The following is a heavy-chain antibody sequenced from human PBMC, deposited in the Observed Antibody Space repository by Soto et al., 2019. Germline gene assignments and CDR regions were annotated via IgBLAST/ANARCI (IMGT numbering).Heavy chain of an antibody. Sequence: QVQLVESGGGVVQPGGSLRLSCAASGFTFSNYAIHWARQAPGRGLEWVALISHDGTNKHYADSVKGRFTISRDNLKNTVYLQMNSLKPDDTAVFYCAREADPVGSNYAFDIWGQGRMVIVSS. J-gene: IGHJ3*02. D-gene: IGHD1-26*01. CDR3: AREADPVGSNYAFDI. CDR2: ISHDGTNK. CDR1: GFTFSNYA. V-gene: IGHV3-30-3*01.